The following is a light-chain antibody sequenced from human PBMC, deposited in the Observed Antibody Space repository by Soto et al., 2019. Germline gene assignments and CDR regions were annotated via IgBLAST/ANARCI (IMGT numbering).Light chain of an antibody. CDR1: SSDVGGYNS. CDR3: SSYTASSTLWV. Sequence: QSVLTQPASVSGSPGQSITISCTETSSDVGGYNSVSWYQQHPGKAPKLMIFEVSNRPSGVSNRFSGSKSGNTASLTISGLQTEDEADYYCSSYTASSTLWVFGGGTKLTVL. V-gene: IGLV2-14*03. J-gene: IGLJ3*02. CDR2: EVS.